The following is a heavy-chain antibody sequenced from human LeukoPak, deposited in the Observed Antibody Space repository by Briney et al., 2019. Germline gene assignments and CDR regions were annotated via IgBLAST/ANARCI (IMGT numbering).Heavy chain of an antibody. Sequence: GGSLRLSCVASGLTFNNYNMNWVRKAPGKGLEWVSLISSDGSYIYYADSVRGRFTISRDNAKNSLYLQMNSLRAEDTAVYFCASPHYCSGSSCCFGYWGQGTLVTVSS. V-gene: IGHV3-21*01. CDR2: ISSDGSYI. D-gene: IGHD2-15*01. J-gene: IGHJ4*03. CDR3: ASPHYCSGSSCCFGY. CDR1: GLTFNNYN.